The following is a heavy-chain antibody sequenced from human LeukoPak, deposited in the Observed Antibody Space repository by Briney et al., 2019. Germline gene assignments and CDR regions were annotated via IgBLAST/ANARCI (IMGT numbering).Heavy chain of an antibody. V-gene: IGHV1-2*02. CDR3: APYYDILTGYGLTFDP. CDR1: GYTFTGYY. CDR2: INPNSGGT. Sequence: ASVKVSCKASGYTFTGYYMHWVRQAPGQGLEWMGWINPNSGGTNYAQKFQGRVTMTRDTSISTAYMELSRLRSDDTAVYYCAPYYDILTGYGLTFDPWGQGTPVTVSS. J-gene: IGHJ5*02. D-gene: IGHD3-9*01.